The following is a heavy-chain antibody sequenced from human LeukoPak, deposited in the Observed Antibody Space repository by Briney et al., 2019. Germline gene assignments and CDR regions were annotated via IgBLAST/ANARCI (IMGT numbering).Heavy chain of an antibody. J-gene: IGHJ4*02. CDR3: ARQPGSSGWFYYFDY. CDR2: IYYSGNT. D-gene: IGHD6-19*01. V-gene: IGHV4-59*08. Sequence: SETLSLTCTVSGGSISSYYWGWIRQPPGKGLEWIGYIYYSGNTNYNPSLKSRVTISVDTSKNQFSLKLSSVTATDTAVYYCARQPGSSGWFYYFDYWGQGTLVTVSS. CDR1: GGSISSYY.